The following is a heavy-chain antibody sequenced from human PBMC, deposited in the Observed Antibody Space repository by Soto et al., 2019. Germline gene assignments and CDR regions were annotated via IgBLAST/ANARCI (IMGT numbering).Heavy chain of an antibody. V-gene: IGHV4-59*01. J-gene: IGHJ4*02. CDR3: ARKRLAVTGPFDY. CDR1: GGSISSFY. Sequence: SETLSLTCTVSGGSISSFYWSWIRQPPGKGLEWIGYIYYTGSTNYNPSLKSRVTISVDTSMNQVSLNPTSVTAADTAVYYCARKRLAVTGPFDYWGQGTLVTVSS. D-gene: IGHD6-19*01. CDR2: IYYTGST.